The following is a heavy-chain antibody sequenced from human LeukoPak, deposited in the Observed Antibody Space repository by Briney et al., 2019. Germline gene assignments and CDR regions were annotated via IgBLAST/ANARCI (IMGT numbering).Heavy chain of an antibody. CDR1: GGTFSSYA. CDR3: ARGGNYGDPPGY. Sequence: SVKVSCKASGGTFSSYAISWVRQAPGQGLEWMGGIIPIFGTANYAQKFQGRVTITADKSTSTAYMELSSLRSEDTAVYYCARGGNYGDPPGYWGQGTLVTVSS. V-gene: IGHV1-69*06. J-gene: IGHJ4*02. D-gene: IGHD4-17*01. CDR2: IIPIFGTA.